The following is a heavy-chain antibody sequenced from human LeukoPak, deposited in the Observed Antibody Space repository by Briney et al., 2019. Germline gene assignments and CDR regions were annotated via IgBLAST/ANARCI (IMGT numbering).Heavy chain of an antibody. Sequence: SETLSLTCIVSGDSISSDYWSWIRQPPGKGLKWIGHIYYSGSTDYNPSLKSRVTISVDASKNHFSLKVSSLTAADTAVYYCARGRYLATRGGAAAGFLDYWGQGSLVSVST. V-gene: IGHV4-59*01. CDR1: GDSISSDY. CDR3: ARGRYLATRGGAAAGFLDY. D-gene: IGHD6-13*01. CDR2: IYYSGST. J-gene: IGHJ4*02.